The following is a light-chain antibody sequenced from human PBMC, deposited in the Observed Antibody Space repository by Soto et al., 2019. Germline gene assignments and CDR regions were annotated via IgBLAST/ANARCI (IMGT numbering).Light chain of an antibody. V-gene: IGKV1-12*01. Sequence: DIQMTQSPSSVSASVGDRVTITCRATQGLSGSLAWYQQKPGKAPKLLISVTSRLQSGVPSRFRGSASGTDFTLTIDSLQPEDLATYYCQQCHNWPLTFGQGTRLEIK. CDR3: QQCHNWPLT. CDR1: QGLSGS. CDR2: VTS. J-gene: IGKJ5*01.